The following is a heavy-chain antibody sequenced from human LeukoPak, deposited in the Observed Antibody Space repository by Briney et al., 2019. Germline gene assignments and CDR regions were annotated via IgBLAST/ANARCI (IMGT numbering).Heavy chain of an antibody. D-gene: IGHD3-10*01. CDR1: GGAISNTSYY. Sequence: PSETLSLTCTVSGGAISNTSYYWGWIRQPPGNGLEWIGSASYSGSTYYNPSLESRVIISVDTSKNQFSLRLSSVTAADTAIYYCVYGSGNYYPDFDYWGQGTLVTVSS. CDR2: ASYSGST. J-gene: IGHJ4*02. V-gene: IGHV4-39*01. CDR3: VYGSGNYYPDFDY.